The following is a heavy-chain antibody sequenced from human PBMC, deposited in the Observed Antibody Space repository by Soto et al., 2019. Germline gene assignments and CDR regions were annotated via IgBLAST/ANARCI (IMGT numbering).Heavy chain of an antibody. J-gene: IGHJ5*02. CDR1: GYSFTSYW. Sequence: GESLKISCKGSGYSFTSYWIGWVRQMPGKGLEWMGIIYPGDSDTRYSPSFQGQVTISADKSISTAYLQWSSLKASDTAMYYCARHVRRGTTRDNRFDPWGQGTLVTVSS. V-gene: IGHV5-51*01. CDR2: IYPGDSDT. CDR3: ARHVRRGTTRDNRFDP. D-gene: IGHD1-7*01.